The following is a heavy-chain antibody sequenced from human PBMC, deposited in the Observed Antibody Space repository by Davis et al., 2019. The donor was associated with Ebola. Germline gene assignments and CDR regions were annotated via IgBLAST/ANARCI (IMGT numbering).Heavy chain of an antibody. D-gene: IGHD1-26*01. V-gene: IGHV5-51*01. CDR1: GYSFTSYW. CDR3: ARHPTPWIVGATRDDYYYGMDV. CDR2: IYPGDSDT. Sequence: GESLKISCKGSGYSFTSYWIGRVRQMPGKGLEWMGIIYPGDSDTIYSPSFQGQVTISADKSISTAYLQWSSLKASDTAMYYCARHPTPWIVGATRDDYYYGMDVWGQGTTVTVSS. J-gene: IGHJ6*02.